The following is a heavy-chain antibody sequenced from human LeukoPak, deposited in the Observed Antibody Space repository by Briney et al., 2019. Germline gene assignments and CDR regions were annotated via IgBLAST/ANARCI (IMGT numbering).Heavy chain of an antibody. CDR3: KGGIYGDSGAY. Sequence: PGGSLRLSCAASGLTFSRHAMSWVRQAPGKGLEWVAGISSSGGVTYYPDSVKGRFTISRDNTKNTVYLQMHSLRAEDTAFYCGKGGIYGDSGAYWGQGALVTVSS. J-gene: IGHJ4*02. CDR1: GLTFSRHA. CDR2: ISSSGGVT. D-gene: IGHD4-17*01. V-gene: IGHV3-23*01.